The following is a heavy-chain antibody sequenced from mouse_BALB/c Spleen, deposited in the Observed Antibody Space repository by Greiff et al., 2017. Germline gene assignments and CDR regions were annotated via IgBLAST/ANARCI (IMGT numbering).Heavy chain of an antibody. CDR1: GFTFSDYG. J-gene: IGHJ4*01. D-gene: IGHD2-2*01. V-gene: IGHV5-15*02. CDR3: ARIYYGYDEGYYAMDY. CDR2: ISNLAYSI. Sequence: EVKLMESGGGLVQPGGSRKLSCAASGFTFSDYGMAWVRQAPGKGPEWVAFISNLAYSIYYADTVTGRFTISRENAKNTLYLEMSSLRSEDTAMYYCARIYYGYDEGYYAMDYWGQGTSVTVSS.